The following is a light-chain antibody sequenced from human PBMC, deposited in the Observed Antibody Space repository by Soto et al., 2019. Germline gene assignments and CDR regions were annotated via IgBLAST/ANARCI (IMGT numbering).Light chain of an antibody. J-gene: IGLJ2*01. CDR2: DVS. CDR1: SSDVGGYNY. Sequence: QSVLTQPRSVSGSPGQSVTISCTGTSSDVGGYNYVSWYQQHPGKAPKLMIYDVSKRPSGVPDRFSGSKSGNTASLTISGLQAEDEADYYCCSYAGATAVFGGGTQLTV. V-gene: IGLV2-11*01. CDR3: CSYAGATAV.